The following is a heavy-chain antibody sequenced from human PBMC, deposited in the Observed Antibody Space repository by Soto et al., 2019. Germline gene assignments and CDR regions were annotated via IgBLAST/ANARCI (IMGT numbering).Heavy chain of an antibody. CDR3: ARDTVAAAFGGLGY. CDR2: IEPNSGGT. CDR1: GYTLTELS. Sequence: AAAKVSCKVSGYTLTELSMHWVRQAPGQGLEWMGWIEPNSGGTNYAQKFQGRVTMTRDTSTGTAYMELSRLRSDDTAVYYCARDTVAAAFGGLGYWGQGTLVTVSS. D-gene: IGHD6-13*01. J-gene: IGHJ4*02. V-gene: IGHV1-2*02.